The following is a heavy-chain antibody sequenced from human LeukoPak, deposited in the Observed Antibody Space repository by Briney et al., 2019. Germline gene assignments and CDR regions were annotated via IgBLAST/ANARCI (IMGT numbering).Heavy chain of an antibody. CDR1: GYTFTSYY. Sequence: ASVKVSCKASGYTFTSYYMHWVRQAPGQGLEWMGIINPSGGSTSYAQKFQGRVTMTRDTSTGTVYMELSSLRSEDTAVYYCARDWIAAALFDPWGQGTLVTVSS. J-gene: IGHJ5*02. CDR2: INPSGGST. CDR3: ARDWIAAALFDP. D-gene: IGHD6-13*01. V-gene: IGHV1-46*01.